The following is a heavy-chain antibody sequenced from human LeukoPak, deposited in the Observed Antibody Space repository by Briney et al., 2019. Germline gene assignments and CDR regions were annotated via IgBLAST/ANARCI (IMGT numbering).Heavy chain of an antibody. V-gene: IGHV1-2*02. CDR3: ARDHGGTRWLLGFDI. CDR1: GYTFTGYY. CDR2: INPNSGGT. J-gene: IGHJ4*02. Sequence: ASVKVSCKASGYTFTGYYMHWVRQAPGQGLEWMGWINPNSGGTNYAQKFQGRVTMTRDTSISTAYMELSRLRSDDTAVYYCARDHGGTRWLLGFDIWGQGTLVTVSS. D-gene: IGHD5-24*01.